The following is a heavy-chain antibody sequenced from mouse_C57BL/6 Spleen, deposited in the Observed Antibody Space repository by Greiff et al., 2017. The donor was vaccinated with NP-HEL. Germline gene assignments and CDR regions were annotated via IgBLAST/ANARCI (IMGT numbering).Heavy chain of an antibody. CDR2: IFPGSGST. CDR3: ARGNGSSYGAMDY. J-gene: IGHJ4*01. V-gene: IGHV1-75*01. D-gene: IGHD1-1*01. CDR1: GYTFTDYY. Sequence: QVHVKQSGPELVKPGASVKISCKASGYTFTDYYINWVKQRPGQGLEWIGWIFPGSGSTYYNEKFKGKATLTVDKSSSTAYMLLSSLTSEDSAVYFCARGNGSSYGAMDYWGQGTSVTVSS.